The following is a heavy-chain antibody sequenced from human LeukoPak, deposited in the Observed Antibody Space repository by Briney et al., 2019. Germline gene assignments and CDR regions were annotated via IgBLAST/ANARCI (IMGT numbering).Heavy chain of an antibody. CDR3: ASWAGNTQSDSWSGPFDY. J-gene: IGHJ4*02. D-gene: IGHD3-3*01. V-gene: IGHV3-9*01. CDR1: GFDFEDYA. Sequence: GGSLRLSCAASGFDFEDYAIHWVRQVPGKGLEWVSGISWNSGAKAYADSVKGRFTISRDNAKNSLYLQMSSLRVEDTAVYYCASWAGNTQSDSWSGPFDYWGQGTLVTVSS. CDR2: ISWNSGAK.